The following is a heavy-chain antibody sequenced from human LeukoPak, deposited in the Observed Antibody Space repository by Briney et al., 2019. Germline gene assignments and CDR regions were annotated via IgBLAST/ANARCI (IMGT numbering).Heavy chain of an antibody. D-gene: IGHD3-22*01. CDR1: GFTFSSYA. V-gene: IGHV3-23*01. CDR2: ISGSGGST. J-gene: IGHJ4*02. CDR3: AILRLDYYDSSGYSGY. Sequence: GGSLRLSCAASGFTFSSYAMSWVRQAPGKGLEWVSAISGSGGSTYYADSVKGRFTISRDNSKNTLYLQMNSLRAEDTAVYYCAILRLDYYDSSGYSGYWGQGTLVTVSS.